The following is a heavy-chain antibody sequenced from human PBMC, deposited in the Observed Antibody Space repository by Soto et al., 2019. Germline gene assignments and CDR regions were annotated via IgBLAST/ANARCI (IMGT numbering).Heavy chain of an antibody. V-gene: IGHV3-33*01. J-gene: IGHJ6*02. CDR1: GFTFSSYG. CDR3: ARDGLEAAAGIYYYGMDV. D-gene: IGHD6-13*01. CDR2: IWYDGSNK. Sequence: QVQLVESGGGVVQPGRSLRLSCAASGFTFSSYGMHWVRQAPGKGLEWVAVIWYDGSNKYYADSVKGRFTISRDNSKNTLYLQMNSLRAEDTAVYYCARDGLEAAAGIYYYGMDVWGQGTTVTVSS.